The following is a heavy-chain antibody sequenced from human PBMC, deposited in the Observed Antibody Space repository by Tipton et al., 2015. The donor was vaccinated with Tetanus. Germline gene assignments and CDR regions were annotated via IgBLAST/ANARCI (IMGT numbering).Heavy chain of an antibody. V-gene: IGHV4-39*02. Sequence: TLSLTCIVSGGSMIGSGHYGAWVRQSPGKGLEWIGSLTYRGRTYYSPSLKSRVTMSVDTSKKDFSMRLGSVTAADTAIYYCARLREVVSRSGWAFDYWGQGILVSVSS. CDR1: GGSMIGSGHY. J-gene: IGHJ4*02. CDR3: ARLREVVSRSGWAFDY. D-gene: IGHD3-10*01. CDR2: LTYRGRT.